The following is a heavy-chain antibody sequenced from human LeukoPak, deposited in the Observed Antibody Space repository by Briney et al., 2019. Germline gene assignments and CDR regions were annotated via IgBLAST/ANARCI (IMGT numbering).Heavy chain of an antibody. V-gene: IGHV3-21*06. CDR3: ARQAVARPFDL. CDR1: GFTFRNYW. CDR2: ISSSSAYI. J-gene: IGHJ3*01. Sequence: GGSLRLSCAASGFTFRNYWMSWVRQAPGKGLEWVSSISSSSAYIFYSDSVKGRFTISRDNAQSSLYLQMNSLRAGDTAVYYCARQAVARPFDLWGQGTMVAVSS.